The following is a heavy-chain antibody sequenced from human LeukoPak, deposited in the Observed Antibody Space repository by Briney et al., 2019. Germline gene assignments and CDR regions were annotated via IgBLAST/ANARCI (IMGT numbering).Heavy chain of an antibody. V-gene: IGHV1-2*02. CDR2: INPNSGGT. Sequence: GASVKVSSKASGYTFTGYYMHWVRQAPGQGLEWMGWINPNSGGTNYAQKFQGRVTMTRDTSISTAYMELSRLRSDDTAVYYCARESWAELAYCGGDCYRRDAFDIWGQGTMVTVSS. J-gene: IGHJ3*02. CDR1: GYTFTGYY. D-gene: IGHD2-21*02. CDR3: ARESWAELAYCGGDCYRRDAFDI.